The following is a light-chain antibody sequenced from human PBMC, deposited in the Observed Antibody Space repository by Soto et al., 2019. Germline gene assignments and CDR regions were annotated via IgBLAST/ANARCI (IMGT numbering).Light chain of an antibody. CDR2: DVS. CDR1: SSDVGDDNY. J-gene: IGLJ3*02. V-gene: IGLV2-11*01. CDR3: CSFAGSYTLRV. Sequence: QSALTQPRSVSGAPGQTVTISCTGTSSDVGDDNYVSWYQQYPGKAPKLVIYDVSKRPSGVPDRFSGSKSGNTASLAISGLQAEDEADYYCCSFAGSYTLRVFGGGTKLTVL.